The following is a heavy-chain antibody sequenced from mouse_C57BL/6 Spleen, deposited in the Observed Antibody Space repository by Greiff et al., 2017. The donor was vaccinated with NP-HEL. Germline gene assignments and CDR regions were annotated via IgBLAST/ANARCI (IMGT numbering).Heavy chain of an antibody. V-gene: IGHV14-4*01. Sequence: EVQLQQSGAELVRPGASVKLSCTASGFNIKDDYMHWVKQRPEQGLEWIGWIDPENGDTEYASKFQGKATITADTSSNTAYLQLSSLTSEDTAVYYCTTSDYGSSPAWFAYWGQGTLVTVSA. CDR3: TTSDYGSSPAWFAY. D-gene: IGHD1-1*01. CDR2: IDPENGDT. J-gene: IGHJ3*01. CDR1: GFNIKDDY.